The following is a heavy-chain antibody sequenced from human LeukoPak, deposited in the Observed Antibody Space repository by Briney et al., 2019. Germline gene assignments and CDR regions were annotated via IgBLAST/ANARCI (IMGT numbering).Heavy chain of an antibody. CDR1: GGSFSGYY. CDR2: INHSGGT. CDR3: ARGGAAAGITRYNWFDP. D-gene: IGHD6-13*01. V-gene: IGHV4-34*01. J-gene: IGHJ5*02. Sequence: SETLSLTCAVYGGSFSGYYWSWIRQPPGKGLEWIGEINHSGGTNYNPSLKSRVTISVDTSKNQFSLKLSSVTAADTAVYYCARGGAAAGITRYNWFDPWGQGTLVTVSS.